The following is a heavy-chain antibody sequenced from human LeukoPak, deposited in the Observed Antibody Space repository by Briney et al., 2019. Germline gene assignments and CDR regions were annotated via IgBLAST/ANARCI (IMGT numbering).Heavy chain of an antibody. J-gene: IGHJ4*02. CDR3: ARSRSHDGSGFDY. Sequence: SETLSLTCAVSGYSISSGYYWGWIRQPPGKGLEWIGSIYHSGSTYYNPSLKSRVTISVDTSKNQFSLKLSSVTAADTAVYYCARSRSHDGSGFDYWGQGTLVTVSS. CDR2: IYHSGST. CDR1: GYSISSGYY. V-gene: IGHV4-38-2*01. D-gene: IGHD3-22*01.